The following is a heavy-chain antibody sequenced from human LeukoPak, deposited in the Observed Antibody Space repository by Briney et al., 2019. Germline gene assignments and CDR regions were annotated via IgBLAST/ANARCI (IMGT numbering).Heavy chain of an antibody. V-gene: IGHV4-61*02. Sequence: PSQTLSLTCTVSGGSISSGSYYWSWIRQPARKGLEWIGRIYTSGSTNYNPSLKSRVTISVDTSKNQFSLKLSSVTAADTAVYYCARVVAVAPLDNWFDPWGQGTLVTVSS. CDR3: ARVVAVAPLDNWFDP. CDR2: IYTSGST. J-gene: IGHJ5*02. CDR1: GGSISSGSYY. D-gene: IGHD6-19*01.